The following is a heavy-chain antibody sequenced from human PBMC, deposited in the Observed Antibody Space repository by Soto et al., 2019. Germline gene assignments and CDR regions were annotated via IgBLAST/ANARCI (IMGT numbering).Heavy chain of an antibody. D-gene: IGHD6-6*01. CDR2: IGTAADT. V-gene: IGHV3-13*01. J-gene: IGHJ6*02. CDR1: GLTISRYE. Sequence: PVGSLRLSCAASGLTISRYEMHWVRQVTGKGLEWVSGIGTAADTYYLGSVKGRFTISRENAKNSLYLQMNSLRAGDTAIYYCTRVNSTSSAGMDVWGQGTTVTVSS. CDR3: TRVNSTSSAGMDV.